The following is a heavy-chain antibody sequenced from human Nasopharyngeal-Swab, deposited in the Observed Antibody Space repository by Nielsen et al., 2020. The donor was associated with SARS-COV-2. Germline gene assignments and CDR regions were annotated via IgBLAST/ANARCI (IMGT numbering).Heavy chain of an antibody. D-gene: IGHD1-26*01. V-gene: IGHV5-51*01. CDR3: ASGRRAGATVLDY. CDR1: GYSFTSYW. CDR2: IYPGDSDT. Sequence: GGSLRLSCKGSGYSFTSYWIGWVRQMPGKGLEWMGIIYPGDSDTRYSPSFQGQVTISADKSISTAYLQWSSLKALDTAMYYCASGRRAGATVLDYWGQGTLVTVSS. J-gene: IGHJ4*02.